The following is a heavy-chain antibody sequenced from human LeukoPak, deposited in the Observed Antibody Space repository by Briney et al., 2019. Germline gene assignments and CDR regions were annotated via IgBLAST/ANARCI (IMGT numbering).Heavy chain of an antibody. CDR3: AREFDSSGYLDY. Sequence: PGGSLRLSCAASGFTVSSNYMSWVRQAPGKGLEWVSVIYSGGSTYYADSVKGRFTNSRDNSKNTLYLQMNSLRAEDTAVYYCAREFDSSGYLDYWGQGTLVTVSS. D-gene: IGHD3-22*01. CDR1: GFTVSSNY. J-gene: IGHJ4*02. V-gene: IGHV3-66*01. CDR2: IYSGGST.